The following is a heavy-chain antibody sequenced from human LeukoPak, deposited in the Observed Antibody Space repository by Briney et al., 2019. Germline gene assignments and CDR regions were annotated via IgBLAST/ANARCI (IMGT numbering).Heavy chain of an antibody. CDR3: ARGWLQSGFDY. CDR1: GDSVSTNSAG. J-gene: IGHJ4*02. Sequence: SQTLSLTCAISGDSVSTNSAGWNWIRQSPSRGLEWLGRTHYNSNWYNDYALSVKSRVTINPDTSKNQFSPQLNSVTPEDTAVYYCARGWLQSGFDYWGQGTLVTVSS. V-gene: IGHV6-1*01. D-gene: IGHD5-24*01. CDR2: THYNSNWYN.